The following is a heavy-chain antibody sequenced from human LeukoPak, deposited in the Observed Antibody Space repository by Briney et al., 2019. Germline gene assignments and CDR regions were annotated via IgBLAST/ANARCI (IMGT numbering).Heavy chain of an antibody. CDR2: IYTSGST. D-gene: IGHD3-9*01. Sequence: SSETLSLTCTVSGGSISSYYWSWIWQPAGKGLEWIGRIYTSGSTNYNPSLKSRVTMSVDTSKNQFSLKLSSVTAADTAVYYCARGPKYYDILTGYAYNWFDPWGQGTLVTVSS. J-gene: IGHJ5*02. V-gene: IGHV4-4*07. CDR1: GGSISSYY. CDR3: ARGPKYYDILTGYAYNWFDP.